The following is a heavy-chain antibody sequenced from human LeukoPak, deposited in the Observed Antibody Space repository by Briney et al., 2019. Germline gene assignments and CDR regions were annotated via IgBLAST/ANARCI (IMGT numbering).Heavy chain of an antibody. V-gene: IGHV1-18*01. D-gene: IGHD2-2*01. CDR1: GYTFTIYG. Sequence: GASVTVSFKASGYTFTIYGISWVRQAPGQGLEWMGCISAYIGNTNYAQKLQGRVTMTTNTSTSTAYMELRSLRSDDTAVYYCARVEAPDIVVVPAAYWGQGTLVTVSS. J-gene: IGHJ4*02. CDR2: ISAYIGNT. CDR3: ARVEAPDIVVVPAAY.